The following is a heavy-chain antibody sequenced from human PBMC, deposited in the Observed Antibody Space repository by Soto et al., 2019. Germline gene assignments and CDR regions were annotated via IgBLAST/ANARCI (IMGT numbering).Heavy chain of an antibody. D-gene: IGHD4-17*01. CDR1: GGSISSSSYY. CDR3: ARNEVFAAVTSLMDYSDY. J-gene: IGHJ4*02. V-gene: IGHV4-39*01. CDR2: IYYSGST. Sequence: QLQLQESGPGLVKPSETLSLTCTVSGGSISSSSYYWGWIRQPPGKGLEWIGSIYYSGSTYYNPSLKSRVTISVDTSKNQFSLKLSSVTAADTAVYYCARNEVFAAVTSLMDYSDYWGQGTLVTVSS.